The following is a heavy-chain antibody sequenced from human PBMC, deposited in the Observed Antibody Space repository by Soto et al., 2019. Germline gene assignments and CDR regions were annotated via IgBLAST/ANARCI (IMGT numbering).Heavy chain of an antibody. CDR3: ARAASYYYGSGRLPGGAFDI. CDR2: IYSGGST. D-gene: IGHD3-10*01. CDR1: GFTVSSNY. V-gene: IGHV3-66*01. Sequence: GESLKISCAASGFTVSSNYMSWVRQAPGKGLEWVSVIYSGGSTYYADSVKGRFTISRDNSKNTLYLQMNSLRAEDTAVYYCARAASYYYGSGRLPGGAFDIWGQGTMVTVSS. J-gene: IGHJ3*02.